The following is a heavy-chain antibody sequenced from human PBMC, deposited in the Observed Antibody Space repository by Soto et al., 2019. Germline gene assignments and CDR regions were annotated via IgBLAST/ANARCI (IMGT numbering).Heavy chain of an antibody. CDR2: IYPGDSDT. D-gene: IGHD3-3*01. CDR3: ARRGSMYSYQDSWSGIEFDY. V-gene: IGHV5-51*01. CDR1: GFSVSNYW. Sequence: GESLKISCKGSGFSVSNYWIGWVRQMPGKGLEWMGIIYPGDSDTTYSPSFQGQVTLSADKSINTAYLQWSSLKASDTAMYYCARRGSMYSYQDSWSGIEFDYWGQGTLVTVSS. J-gene: IGHJ4*02.